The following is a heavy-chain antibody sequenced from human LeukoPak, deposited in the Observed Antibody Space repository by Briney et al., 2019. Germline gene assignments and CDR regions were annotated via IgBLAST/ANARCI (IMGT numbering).Heavy chain of an antibody. CDR2: IKWKADGVTT. Sequence: PGGSLRHSCAASGLTLSNAWMSWVRQAPGKGLEWVDRIKWKADGVTTDYAAPVEGRFIISRDDSKNTLYLQMNSLKTEDTVLYYCATDLLDYWGQGTMVTVSS. J-gene: IGHJ4*02. CDR1: GLTLSNAW. V-gene: IGHV3-15*01. CDR3: ATDLLDY.